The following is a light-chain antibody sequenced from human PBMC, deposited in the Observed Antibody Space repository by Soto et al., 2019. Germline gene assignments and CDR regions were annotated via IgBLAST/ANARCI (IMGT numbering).Light chain of an antibody. J-gene: IGKJ1*01. CDR3: QQYNTYLS. CDR1: QSVSGW. CDR2: HAS. Sequence: DIQMTQSPSTVSASVGDTVTVTCRASQSVSGWLAWYQQKPGKAPTLLIYHASSLESGVPSRFSGSGSGTEFTLTIRSLKPDDVATYYCQQYNTYLSFGQGTKVDIK. V-gene: IGKV1-5*01.